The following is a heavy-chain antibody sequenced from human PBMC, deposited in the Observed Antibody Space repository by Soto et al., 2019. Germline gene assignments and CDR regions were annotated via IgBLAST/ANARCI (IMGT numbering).Heavy chain of an antibody. J-gene: IGHJ4*02. CDR2: IYYSGST. CDR3: ARRGGYSYGLFDY. CDR1: GGSISSYRYY. D-gene: IGHD5-18*01. V-gene: IGHV4-39*01. Sequence: QLQVQESGPGLVKPSETLSLTCTVSGGSISSYRYYWGWIRQPPGKGLEWIGSIYYSGSTYYNPSLKSRITISVETSKNQFALKLNSMTAADTAVYYCARRGGYSYGLFDYWGQGTLVTVSS.